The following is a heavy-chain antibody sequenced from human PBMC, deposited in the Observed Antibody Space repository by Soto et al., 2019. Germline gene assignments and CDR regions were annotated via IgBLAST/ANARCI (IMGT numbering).Heavy chain of an antibody. CDR2: IYTSGST. J-gene: IGHJ6*02. Sequence: QVQLQESGPGLVKPSETLSLTCTVSGGSISSYYWSWIRQPAGKGLEWIGRIYTSGSTNYNPSLKSRVTMSVDTSKNQFSLKLSSVTAADTAVYYCARDLATNSSSWWVGTRIMDVWGQGTTVTVSS. CDR1: GGSISSYY. D-gene: IGHD6-13*01. CDR3: ARDLATNSSSWWVGTRIMDV. V-gene: IGHV4-4*07.